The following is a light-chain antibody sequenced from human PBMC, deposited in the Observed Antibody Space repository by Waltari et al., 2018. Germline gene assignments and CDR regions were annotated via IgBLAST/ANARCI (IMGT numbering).Light chain of an antibody. J-gene: IGLJ2*01. Sequence: QSVLTQPPSVSAAPGQRVTISCSATLPNLGHNFVSWYQQLPGAAPNLLIYDNNERPSGIPDRFSCSKSGTSASLAITGLQTGDEADYYCATWDGSLSAVVFGGGTKVTVV. V-gene: IGLV1-51*01. CDR2: DNN. CDR1: LPNLGHNF. CDR3: ATWDGSLSAVV.